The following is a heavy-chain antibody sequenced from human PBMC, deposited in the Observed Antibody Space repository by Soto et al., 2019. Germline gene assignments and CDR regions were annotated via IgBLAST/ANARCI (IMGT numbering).Heavy chain of an antibody. J-gene: IGHJ6*02. Sequence: LRLSCAASGFTFSSYAMSWVRQAPGKGLEWVSTISGGGRNTYYADSVKGRFTISRDNSKNSLYLQMNSLRAEDTAVYYCATARGGDYYYDMDVWGQGTTVTVSS. CDR1: GFTFSSYA. CDR3: ATARGGDYYYDMDV. V-gene: IGHV3-23*01. D-gene: IGHD2-15*01. CDR2: ISGGGRNT.